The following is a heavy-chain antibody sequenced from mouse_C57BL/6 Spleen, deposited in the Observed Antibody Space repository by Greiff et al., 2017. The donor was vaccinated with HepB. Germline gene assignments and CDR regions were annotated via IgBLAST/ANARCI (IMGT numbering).Heavy chain of an antibody. D-gene: IGHD1-1*01. Sequence: EVQLVESGPGLVKPSQSLSLTCSVTGYSITSGYYWNWIRQFPGNKLEWMGYISYDGSNNYNPSLKNRISITRDTSKNQFFLKLNSVTTEDTATYYCARWAGSSPEDAMDDWGQGTSVTVSA. CDR3: ARWAGSSPEDAMDD. V-gene: IGHV3-6*01. J-gene: IGHJ4*01. CDR1: GYSITSGYY. CDR2: ISYDGSN.